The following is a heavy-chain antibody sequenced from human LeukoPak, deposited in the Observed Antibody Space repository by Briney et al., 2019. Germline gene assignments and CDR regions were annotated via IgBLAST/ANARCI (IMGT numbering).Heavy chain of an antibody. Sequence: ASVKVSCKASGYTFTSYAMNWVRQAPGQGLEWMGWINTNTGNPTYAQGFTGRFVFSLDTSVSTAYLQISSLKAEDTAVYYCARDPHPNYYYDSSGYYNLDYWGQGTLVTVSS. CDR3: ARDPHPNYYYDSSGYYNLDY. CDR2: INTNTGNP. CDR1: GYTFTSYA. J-gene: IGHJ4*02. V-gene: IGHV7-4-1*02. D-gene: IGHD3-22*01.